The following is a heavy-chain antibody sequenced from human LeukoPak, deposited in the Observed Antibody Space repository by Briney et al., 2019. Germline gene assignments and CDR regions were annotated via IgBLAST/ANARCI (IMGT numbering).Heavy chain of an antibody. V-gene: IGHV3-20*04. CDR1: GFTFDDYG. CDR2: INWNGGST. CDR3: ARDRALWSGYYYDY. D-gene: IGHD3-3*01. Sequence: PGGSLRLSCAASGFTFDDYGMSWVRQAPGKGLEWVSGINWNGGSTGYADSVKGRFTISRDNAKNSLYLQMNSLRAEDTALYYCARDRALWSGYYYDYWGQGTLVTVSS. J-gene: IGHJ4*02.